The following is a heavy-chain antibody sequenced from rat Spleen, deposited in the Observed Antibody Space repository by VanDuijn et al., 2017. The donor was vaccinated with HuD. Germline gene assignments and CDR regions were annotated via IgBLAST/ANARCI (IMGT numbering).Heavy chain of an antibody. J-gene: IGHJ3*01. Sequence: EVQLVESGGGLVQPGRSLKLSCAASGFTFSDYNMAWVRQAPKKGLEWVAAITYDGSSTYYRDSMKGRFTISRDNTKSTLYLQMASLRSEDTATYYCTTENYWFTYWGQGTLVTVSS. CDR2: ITYDGSST. CDR1: GFTFSDYN. D-gene: IGHD1-10*01. CDR3: TTENYWFTY. V-gene: IGHV5-7*01.